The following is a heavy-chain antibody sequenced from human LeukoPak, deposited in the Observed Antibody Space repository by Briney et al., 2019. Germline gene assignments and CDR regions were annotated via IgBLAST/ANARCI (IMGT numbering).Heavy chain of an antibody. D-gene: IGHD3-10*01. CDR1: GGSFSGYY. CDR3: ARHGEGWSDGAFDI. J-gene: IGHJ3*02. V-gene: IGHV4-34*01. CDR2: INHSGST. Sequence: SETLSLTCAVYGGSFSGYYWSWIRQPPGKGLEWIGEINHSGSTNYNPSLKSRVTISVDTSKNQFSLKLSSVTAADTAVYYCARHGEGWSDGAFDIWGQGTMVTVSS.